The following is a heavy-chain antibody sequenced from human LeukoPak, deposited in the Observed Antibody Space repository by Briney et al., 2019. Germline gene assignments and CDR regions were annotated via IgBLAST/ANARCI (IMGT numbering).Heavy chain of an antibody. CDR2: IIPIFGTA. Sequence: ASVKVSCKASGGTFSSYAISWVRQAPGQGPEWIGGIIPIFGTANYAQKFQGRVTITADKSTSTAYMELSSLRSEDTAVYYCAGGIIDSSSWYRDYYYYYMDVWGKGTTVTVSS. D-gene: IGHD6-13*01. J-gene: IGHJ6*03. V-gene: IGHV1-69*06. CDR1: GGTFSSYA. CDR3: AGGIIDSSSWYRDYYYYYMDV.